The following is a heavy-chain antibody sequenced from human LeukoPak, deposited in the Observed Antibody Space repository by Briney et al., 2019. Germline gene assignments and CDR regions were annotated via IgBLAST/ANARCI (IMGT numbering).Heavy chain of an antibody. CDR2: INPNSGGT. Sequence: ASVKVSCKASGYTFTGYYMHWVRQAPGQGLEWMGWINPNSGGTNYAQKFQSRVTMTRDTSISTAYMELSRLRSDDTAVYYCATIVVVAATTDYWGQGTLVTVSS. CDR1: GYTFTGYY. D-gene: IGHD2-15*01. CDR3: ATIVVVAATTDY. J-gene: IGHJ4*02. V-gene: IGHV1-2*02.